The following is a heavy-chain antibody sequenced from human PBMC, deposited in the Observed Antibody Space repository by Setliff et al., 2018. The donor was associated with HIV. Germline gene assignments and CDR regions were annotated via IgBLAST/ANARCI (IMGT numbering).Heavy chain of an antibody. D-gene: IGHD6-13*01. CDR2: IYYSGST. Sequence: PSETLSLTCTVSGGSISSHYWSWIRQPPGKGLEWIGSIYYSGSTNYNPSLKSRVTISVDTSKNQFSLRAEDTALYYCAKVRPRQLVSAKPPYFFDYWGQGTLVTVSS. V-gene: IGHV4-59*11. CDR1: GGSISSHY. J-gene: IGHJ4*02. CDR3: AKVRPRQLVSAKPPYFFDY.